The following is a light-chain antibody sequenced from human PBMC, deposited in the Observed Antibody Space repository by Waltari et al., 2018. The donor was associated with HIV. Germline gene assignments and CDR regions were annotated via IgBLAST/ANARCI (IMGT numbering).Light chain of an antibody. Sequence: EIVMTQSPATLSVSPGERATLSCRASQSVRSNLAWYQHKPGQAPRLLIYDASNRATGVPARFSGSRSGTEFTLTISSLQSEDFAIYYCQQYNDWPPITFGQGTRLEIK. CDR1: QSVRSN. V-gene: IGKV3-15*01. CDR3: QQYNDWPPIT. CDR2: DAS. J-gene: IGKJ5*01.